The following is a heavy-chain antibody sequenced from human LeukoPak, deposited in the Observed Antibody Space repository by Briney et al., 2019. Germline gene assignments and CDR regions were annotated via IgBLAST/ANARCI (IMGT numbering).Heavy chain of an antibody. V-gene: IGHV3-33*08. Sequence: GGSLRLSCAASGFTFSSYGMHWVRQAPGKGLEWVAVIWYDGSNKYYADSVKGRFTISRDNSKNTLYLQMNSLRAEDTAVYYCARDFSGWYPVYYGMDVWGQGTTVTVSS. CDR2: IWYDGSNK. D-gene: IGHD6-19*01. J-gene: IGHJ6*02. CDR3: ARDFSGWYPVYYGMDV. CDR1: GFTFSSYG.